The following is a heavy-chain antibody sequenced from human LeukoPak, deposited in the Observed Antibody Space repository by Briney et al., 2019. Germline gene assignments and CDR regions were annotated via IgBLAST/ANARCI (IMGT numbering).Heavy chain of an antibody. CDR3: AKDRPRHTATDY. J-gene: IGHJ4*02. D-gene: IGHD5-18*01. V-gene: IGHV3-30*18. CDR2: ISYDGSNK. CDR1: GFTFSSYG. Sequence: GRSLRLSCATSGFTFSSYGMHWVRQVPGKGLEWVAVISYDGSNKYYADSVKGRFTISRDNSKNTLYLQMNSLRAEDTAVYYCAKDRPRHTATDYWGQGTLVTVSS.